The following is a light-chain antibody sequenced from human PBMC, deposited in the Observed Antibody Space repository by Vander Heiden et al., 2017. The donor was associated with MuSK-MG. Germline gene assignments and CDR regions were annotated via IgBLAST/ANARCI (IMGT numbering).Light chain of an antibody. CDR1: QSISSY. V-gene: IGKV1-39*01. Sequence: DIQMTQSPSSLSASVGDRVTITCRASQSISSYLNWYQQKPVKAPKLLIYAASSLQSGVPSRFTASGSGTDFTLTMSSLQPEDFATYYCLQSAGTGYSFAQWIKPGIK. CDR3: LQSAGTGYS. J-gene: IGKJ2*03. CDR2: AAS.